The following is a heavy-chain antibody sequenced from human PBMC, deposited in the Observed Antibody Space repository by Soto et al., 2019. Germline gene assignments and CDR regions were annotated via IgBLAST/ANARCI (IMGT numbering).Heavy chain of an antibody. CDR2: ISYDGSNK. CDR1: GFTFSSYA. D-gene: IGHD6-19*01. J-gene: IGHJ4*02. Sequence: PGGSLRLSCAASGFTFSSYAMHWVRQAPGKGLEWVAVISYDGSNKYYADSVKGRFTISRDNSKNTLYLQMNSLRAEDTAVYYCARDGSSGWIDYWGQGTLVTVSS. V-gene: IGHV3-30-3*01. CDR3: ARDGSSGWIDY.